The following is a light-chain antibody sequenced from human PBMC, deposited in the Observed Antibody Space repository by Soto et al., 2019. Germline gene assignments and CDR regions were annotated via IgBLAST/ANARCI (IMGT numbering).Light chain of an antibody. J-gene: IGLJ1*01. CDR2: ASS. CDR3: SSYTSGTTLYV. CDR1: SSGVGGYNY. Sequence: QSALTQPASVSGSPGQSITISCTGTSSGVGGYNYVSWYQHHAGKAPRLMIYASSNRPSGVSHRFSGSRSGNTASLTISGLQAEDEADYYCSSYTSGTTLYVFGTGTKVTV. V-gene: IGLV2-14*01.